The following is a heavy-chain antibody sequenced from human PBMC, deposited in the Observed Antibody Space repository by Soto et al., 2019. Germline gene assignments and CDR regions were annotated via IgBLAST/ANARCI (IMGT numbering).Heavy chain of an antibody. D-gene: IGHD2-21*02. CDR2: TFYSGST. J-gene: IGHJ4*02. CDR1: GGSITSDDYY. V-gene: IGHV4-30-4*01. CDR3: ASANCGGDCSYRHDRYYFES. Sequence: QVQLQESGPGLVKPSQSLSLTCTVSGGSITSDDYYWSWIRQPPGRGLEWIGYTFYSGSTHYNPSLKSRFIISLDTSKKQVSLKLSSVTAADTAVYYCASANCGGDCSYRHDRYYFESWGQGTLVTVSS.